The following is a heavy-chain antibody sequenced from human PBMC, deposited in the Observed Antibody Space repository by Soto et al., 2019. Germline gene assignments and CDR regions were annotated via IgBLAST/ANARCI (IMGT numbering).Heavy chain of an antibody. J-gene: IGHJ4*02. Sequence: QVQLQQSGPGLVKPSETLSLTCTLSGGTITNYYWSWIRQPAGKGLEWIGRIYSSGSTNYNPSLNSRVIMSVDTSQNQFSLNLSSVTAADTAKYYCARENILTAATGKRDFDCWGQGTLVTVSS. CDR2: IYSSGST. CDR3: ARENILTAATGKRDFDC. CDR1: GGTITNYY. D-gene: IGHD6-13*01. V-gene: IGHV4-4*07.